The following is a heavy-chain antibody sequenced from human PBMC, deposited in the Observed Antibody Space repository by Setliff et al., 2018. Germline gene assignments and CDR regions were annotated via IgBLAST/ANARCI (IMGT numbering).Heavy chain of an antibody. CDR1: GYTFSTYG. CDR3: ARVRPPLRFLNWFDP. CDR2: ISAYNGNT. J-gene: IGHJ5*02. D-gene: IGHD3-3*01. V-gene: IGHV1-18*01. Sequence: ASVKVSCKDSGYTFSTYGISWVRQAPGQGLEWMGWISAYNGNTNYAQRFQGRVTMTTDTSTSTAYMELRSLRSDDTAVYYCARVRPPLRFLNWFDPWGQGTLVTVSS.